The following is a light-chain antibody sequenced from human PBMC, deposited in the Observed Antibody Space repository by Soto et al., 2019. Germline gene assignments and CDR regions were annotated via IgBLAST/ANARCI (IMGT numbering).Light chain of an antibody. CDR1: QSVGRN. J-gene: IGKJ4*01. CDR2: GAS. CDR3: QQYNHWPPLT. V-gene: IGKV3-15*01. Sequence: EIVMTQSPATLSVSPGERATLSCRASQSVGRNLAWYQQKPGQAPRLLIYGASTRATGIPARFSGSGSGTEFTLTISSLQSEDFAISYCQQYNHWPPLTFGGGTKVEIK.